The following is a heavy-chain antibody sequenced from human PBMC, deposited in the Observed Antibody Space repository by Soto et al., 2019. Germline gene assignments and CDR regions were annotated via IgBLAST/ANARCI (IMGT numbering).Heavy chain of an antibody. Sequence: PSQTLSLTCASSGDSVSSNNAAWNWIRESPSRGLEWLGRTYYRSKWYNDYAVSVKSRITINPDTSKNQFSLQLDSVTPEDTAVYYCARGADPLFFWDWFDPWGQGTLVIVSS. CDR3: ARGADPLFFWDWFDP. CDR2: TYYRSKWYN. D-gene: IGHD3-3*01. J-gene: IGHJ5*02. V-gene: IGHV6-1*01. CDR1: GDSVSSNNAA.